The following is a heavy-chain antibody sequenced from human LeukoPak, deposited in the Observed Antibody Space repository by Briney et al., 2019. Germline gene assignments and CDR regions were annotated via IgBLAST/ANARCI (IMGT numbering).Heavy chain of an antibody. J-gene: IGHJ3*02. V-gene: IGHV3-21*04. CDR1: GFTFSSYS. CDR2: ISSSSSYI. Sequence: GGSLRLSCAASGFTFSSYSMNWVRQAPGKGLEWVSSISSSSSYIYYADSVKGRFTISRDNSKNTLYLQMNSLRAEDTAVYYCARDLPPLQGIAVAAPPDAFDIWGQGTMVTVSS. D-gene: IGHD6-19*01. CDR3: ARDLPPLQGIAVAAPPDAFDI.